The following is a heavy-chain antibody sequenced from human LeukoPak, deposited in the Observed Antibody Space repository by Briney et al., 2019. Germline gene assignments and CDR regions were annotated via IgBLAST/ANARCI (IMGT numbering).Heavy chain of an antibody. D-gene: IGHD3-10*01. CDR1: GFTFGSYW. V-gene: IGHV3-74*01. J-gene: IGHJ4*02. CDR2: ISGDGGT. Sequence: GGSLRLSCVAAGFTFGSYWMHWVRQAPGKGPAWVSRISGDGGTYYADSVKGRFTISRDNAKNTLYLQMNSLRAEDTAVYYCARDLVSGSGSYGHWGQGTLVTVSS. CDR3: ARDLVSGSGSYGH.